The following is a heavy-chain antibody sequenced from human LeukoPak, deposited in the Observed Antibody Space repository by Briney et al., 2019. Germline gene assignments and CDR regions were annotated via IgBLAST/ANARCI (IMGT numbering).Heavy chain of an antibody. D-gene: IGHD2-15*01. Sequence: GGSLRLSCVASGFTFSDAWMSWVRQAPGKGLEWVGRMKSKIDGGTIDYAAPVKGRFTISRDDSRNTLYLQMNSLKTEDTAVYYCTTRRQDGWWGQGTLVTVSS. CDR3: TTRRQDGW. J-gene: IGHJ4*02. CDR2: MKSKIDGGTI. V-gene: IGHV3-15*01. CDR1: GFTFSDAW.